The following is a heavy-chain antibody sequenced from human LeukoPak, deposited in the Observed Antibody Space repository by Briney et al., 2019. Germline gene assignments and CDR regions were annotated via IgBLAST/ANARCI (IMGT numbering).Heavy chain of an antibody. CDR3: ARQGIRYGSETYYMRGWFDP. Sequence: NPSETLSLTCAVYGGSFSAYYWSWIRQPPGKGLEWIGEINHSGNSNYNPSLKSRVTISVDTSKNQFSLKLSSVTAADTAIYYCARQGIRYGSETYYMRGWFDPWGQGTLVTVSS. V-gene: IGHV4-34*01. CDR2: INHSGNS. J-gene: IGHJ5*02. D-gene: IGHD3-10*01. CDR1: GGSFSAYY.